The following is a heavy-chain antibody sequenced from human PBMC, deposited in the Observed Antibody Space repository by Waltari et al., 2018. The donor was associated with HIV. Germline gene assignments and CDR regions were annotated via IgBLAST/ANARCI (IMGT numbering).Heavy chain of an antibody. CDR1: GYPFTCSG. V-gene: IGHV1-18*01. CDR2: ISTYNGNT. Sequence: QVQLVQSGAEVKKPGASVKLSCKASGYPFTCSGIRWVRQAPGQGLEWMGWISTYNGNTKSAQKLQGRVTMTTDTSTSTAYMELRSLRSDDTAVYYCARDAPPYCSGGNCYGDYWGQGTLVTVST. J-gene: IGHJ4*02. D-gene: IGHD2-15*01. CDR3: ARDAPPYCSGGNCYGDY.